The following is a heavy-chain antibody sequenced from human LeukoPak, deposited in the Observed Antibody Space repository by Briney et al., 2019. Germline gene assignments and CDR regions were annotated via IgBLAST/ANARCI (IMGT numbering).Heavy chain of an antibody. J-gene: IGHJ3*02. CDR2: VNPNSGDT. D-gene: IGHD3-22*01. CDR1: GYTFTGYY. V-gene: IGHV1-2*02. CDR3: ARMMTPRHYYDRSGYYYGAFDI. Sequence: EASVKVSCKASGYTFTGYYLHWVRQAPGQGLEWMGCVNPNSGDTNYAQKLQGRVTMTTDTSTSTAYMELRSLRSDDTAVYYCARMMTPRHYYDRSGYYYGAFDIWGQGTMVTVSS.